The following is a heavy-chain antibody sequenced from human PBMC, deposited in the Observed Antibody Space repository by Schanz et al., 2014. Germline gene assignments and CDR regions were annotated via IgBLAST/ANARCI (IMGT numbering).Heavy chain of an antibody. J-gene: IGHJ3*02. Sequence: QLVESGGGVVQPGGSLRLSCAASGFTFSTTGMHWVRQAPGKGLVWVTYIRYDGINKYYADSVKGRFTISRDNAKNSLYLQMNSLRAEDTAVYYCARDGAGRAPDAFDIWGQGTMVTVSS. D-gene: IGHD1-26*01. V-gene: IGHV3-30*02. CDR3: ARDGAGRAPDAFDI. CDR2: IRYDGINK. CDR1: GFTFSTTG.